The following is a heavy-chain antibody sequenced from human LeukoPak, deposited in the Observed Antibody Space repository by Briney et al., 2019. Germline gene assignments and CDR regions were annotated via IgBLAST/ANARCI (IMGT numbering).Heavy chain of an antibody. CDR1: GGTSSSYA. V-gene: IGHV1-69*05. J-gene: IGHJ6*03. CDR2: IIPIFGTA. Sequence: ASVKVSCKASGGTSSSYAISWVPQAPGQGLEWMGGIIPIFGTANYAQKFQGRVTITTDESTSTAYMELSSLRSEDTAVYYCARGRLLWFGESTTNYYYYMDVWGKGTTVTVSS. D-gene: IGHD3-10*01. CDR3: ARGRLLWFGESTTNYYYYMDV.